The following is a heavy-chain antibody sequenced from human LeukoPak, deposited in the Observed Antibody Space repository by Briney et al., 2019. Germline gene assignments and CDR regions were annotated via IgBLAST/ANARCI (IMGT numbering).Heavy chain of an antibody. D-gene: IGHD2-15*01. Sequence: AASVKVSCKVSGYTLTELSMHWVRQAPGKGLEWMGGFDPEDGETIYAQKFQGRVTMTEDTSTDTAYMELSSLRSEDTAVYYCATEGGCSGGSCKNYYHYGMDVWGQGTTVTVSS. CDR1: GYTLTELS. CDR2: FDPEDGET. CDR3: ATEGGCSGGSCKNYYHYGMDV. V-gene: IGHV1-24*01. J-gene: IGHJ6*02.